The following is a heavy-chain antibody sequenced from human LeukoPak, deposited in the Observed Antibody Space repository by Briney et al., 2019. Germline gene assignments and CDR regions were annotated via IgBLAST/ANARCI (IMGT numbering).Heavy chain of an antibody. V-gene: IGHV4-34*01. D-gene: IGHD3-9*01. CDR2: INHSGST. J-gene: IGHJ3*02. CDR1: GGSFSGYY. Sequence: SETLSLTCAVHGGSFSGYYWSWIRQPPGKGLDWIGKINHSGSTNYSPSLKSRVTISVDPSKSQFSLKLSSVTAADTAVYYCARGAYYDILTGYSAAFDIWGQGTMVTVSS. CDR3: ARGAYYDILTGYSAAFDI.